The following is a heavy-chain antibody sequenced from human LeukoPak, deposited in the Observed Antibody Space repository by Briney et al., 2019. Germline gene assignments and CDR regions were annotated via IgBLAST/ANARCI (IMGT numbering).Heavy chain of an antibody. CDR1: GFTFSSYA. V-gene: IGHV3-23*01. CDR2: ISGSGDST. D-gene: IGHD4-17*01. Sequence: PGGSLRLSCAASGFTFSSYAMNWVRQAPGKGLEWVSVISGSGDSTYYADSVKGRFTISRDNSNSTLYLQMNSLRAEDTAVYYCAKELHGDYSSDYWGQGTLVTVSS. J-gene: IGHJ4*02. CDR3: AKELHGDYSSDY.